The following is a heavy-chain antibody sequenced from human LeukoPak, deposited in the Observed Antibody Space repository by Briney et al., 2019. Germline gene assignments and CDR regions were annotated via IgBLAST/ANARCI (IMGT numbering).Heavy chain of an antibody. D-gene: IGHD2-21*01. CDR3: ARPNESGEYYGLDH. CDR2: IWYDGSKE. J-gene: IGHJ4*02. CDR1: GLTFSNAW. V-gene: IGHV3-33*08. Sequence: PGGSLRLSCEASGLTFSNAWMSWVRQAPGKGLEWVAVIWYDGSKEYYGDSVKGRFAISRDDSRNTVHLQMNSLRAEDTAIYYCARPNESGEYYGLDHWGQGTLVTVSS.